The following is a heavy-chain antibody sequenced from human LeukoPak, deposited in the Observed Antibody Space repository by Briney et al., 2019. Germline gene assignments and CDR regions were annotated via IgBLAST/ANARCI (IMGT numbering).Heavy chain of an antibody. Sequence: KPGGSLRLSCTASGFTFGDYAMSWFRQAPGKGLEWVGFIRSKAYGGTTEYAASVKGRFTISRDDSKSIAFLQMNSLKTEDTAVYYCARDRGYRGTKPLDYWGQGTLVTVSP. J-gene: IGHJ4*02. CDR3: ARDRGYRGTKPLDY. CDR2: IRSKAYGGTT. CDR1: GFTFGDYA. V-gene: IGHV3-49*05. D-gene: IGHD1-26*01.